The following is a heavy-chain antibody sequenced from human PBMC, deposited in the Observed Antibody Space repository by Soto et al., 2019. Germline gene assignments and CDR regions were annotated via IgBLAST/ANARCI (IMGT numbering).Heavy chain of an antibody. CDR1: GDSVSRGSYY. V-gene: IGHV4-61*01. D-gene: IGHD3-3*01. CDR3: ARDARLGRFVL. CDR2: IYHSGST. J-gene: IGHJ4*02. Sequence: QVQLQESGPELVKPSETLSLTCTVSGDSVSRGSYYCSWIRQPPGKGLEWYGYIYHSGSTNYNPSLKSRVTISVDTSKNQFSLKLSSVTAADTAVYYCARDARLGRFVLWGQGTLVTVSS.